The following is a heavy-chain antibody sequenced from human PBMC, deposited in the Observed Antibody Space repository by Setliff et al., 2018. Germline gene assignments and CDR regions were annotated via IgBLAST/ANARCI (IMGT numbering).Heavy chain of an antibody. J-gene: IGHJ3*02. CDR1: GFTFSSYG. V-gene: IGHV3-48*04. CDR3: ARVIIGDRHAFDI. D-gene: IGHD7-27*01. Sequence: QSGGSLRLSCAASGFTFSSYGMNWVRQAPGKGLEWVSYISSSGSTIYYADSVKGRFTISRDNAKNSLYLQMNSLRAEDTALYYCARVIIGDRHAFDIWGQGTMVTVSS. CDR2: ISSSGSTI.